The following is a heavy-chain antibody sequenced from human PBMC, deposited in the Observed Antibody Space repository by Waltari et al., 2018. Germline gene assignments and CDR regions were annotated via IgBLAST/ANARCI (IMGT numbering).Heavy chain of an antibody. Sequence: QVQLQQWGAGLLKPSETLSLTCAVYGGSFSGYYWSWLRQPPGKGLEWIGEINHSGSTNYNPALKSRVTKSVDTSKNQFYLKLSSVTAADTAVYYCARGLGVKYNWNLAGTQSHFDYWGQGTLVTVSS. D-gene: IGHD1-20*01. V-gene: IGHV4-34*01. J-gene: IGHJ4*02. CDR2: INHSGST. CDR1: GGSFSGYY. CDR3: ARGLGVKYNWNLAGTQSHFDY.